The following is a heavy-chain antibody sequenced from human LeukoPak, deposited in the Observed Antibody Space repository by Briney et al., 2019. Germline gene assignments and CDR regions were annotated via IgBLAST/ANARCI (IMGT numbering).Heavy chain of an antibody. V-gene: IGHV3-64*01. CDR3: ARVVDDKYGMDV. Sequence: GGSLRLSCAASGFTFSSYAMHWVRQAPGKGLEYVSAISSNGGSTYYANSVKGRFTISRDNSKNTLYLRMGSLRAEDMAVYYCARVVDDKYGMDVWGQGTTVTVSS. D-gene: IGHD2-15*01. CDR1: GFTFSSYA. J-gene: IGHJ6*02. CDR2: ISSNGGST.